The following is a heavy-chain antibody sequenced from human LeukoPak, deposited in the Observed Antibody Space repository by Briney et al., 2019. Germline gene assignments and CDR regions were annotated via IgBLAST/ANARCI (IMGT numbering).Heavy chain of an antibody. CDR1: GGTFSSYA. V-gene: IGHV1-46*01. CDR2: INPSGGST. Sequence: ASVKVSCKASGGTFSSYAISWVRQAPGQGLEWMGIINPSGGSTSYAQKFQGRVTLTRDTSTSTVYMELSSLRSEDTAVYYCARDKDAPGYRSGWRYYYYGVDVWGQGTTVTVSS. CDR3: ARDKDAPGYRSGWRYYYYGVDV. J-gene: IGHJ6*02. D-gene: IGHD6-19*01.